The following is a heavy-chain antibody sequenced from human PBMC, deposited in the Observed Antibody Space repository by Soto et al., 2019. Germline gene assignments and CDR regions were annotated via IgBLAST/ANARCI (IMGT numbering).Heavy chain of an antibody. CDR3: AKERNSWYSSGSDS. CDR1: GFTFSSCA. J-gene: IGHJ4*02. D-gene: IGHD2-15*01. Sequence: EVQLLESGGGLVQAGGSLRVSCAASGFTFSSCAMGWVRQAPGKGLEWVSSISVKGGSTYYADSVKGRFTISRDNSKNILYLHMISLRAEDTAGYYCAKERNSWYSSGSDSWGQGTLVTVSS. V-gene: IGHV3-23*01. CDR2: ISVKGGST.